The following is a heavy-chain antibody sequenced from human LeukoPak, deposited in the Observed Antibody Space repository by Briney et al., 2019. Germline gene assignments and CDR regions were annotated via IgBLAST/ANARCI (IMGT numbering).Heavy chain of an antibody. CDR3: TRDYSNHGYLDY. J-gene: IGHJ4*02. V-gene: IGHV3-64*01. Sequence: PGGSLRLSCAASGFTFSTYAMHWVRQAPGKGLQYVSGISSHGVSTYYANSVKGRFTISRDNSANTLYLQMGSLRAGDMAVYYCTRDYSNHGYLDYWGQGTLVTVSS. CDR2: ISSHGVST. CDR1: GFTFSTYA. D-gene: IGHD4-11*01.